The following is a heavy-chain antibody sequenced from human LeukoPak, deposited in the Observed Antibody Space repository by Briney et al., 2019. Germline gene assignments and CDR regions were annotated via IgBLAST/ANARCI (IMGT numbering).Heavy chain of an antibody. CDR1: GYTFTSYY. V-gene: IGHV1-46*01. CDR2: INPSGGKT. Sequence: ASVKVSCKASGYTFTSYYIHWVRQAPGQGLEWMGIINPSGGKTNYARKFQGRVTMTRDTSTSTVYMELSSLRSEDTAMYYCAREEDGGYFDYWGQGTVVTVSS. J-gene: IGHJ4*02. CDR3: AREEDGGYFDY. D-gene: IGHD2-15*01.